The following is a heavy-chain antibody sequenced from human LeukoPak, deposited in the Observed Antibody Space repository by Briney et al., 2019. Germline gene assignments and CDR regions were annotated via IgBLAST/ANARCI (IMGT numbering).Heavy chain of an antibody. V-gene: IGHV3-48*02. CDR2: ISSGSPTI. CDR3: ARTRGYFDF. CDR1: GLTFSGNS. J-gene: IGHJ4*02. Sequence: PGGSLRLSCVASGLTFSGNSMNWVRQAPGKGLEWISYISSGSPTIYYADSVKGRFTISRDNAKNSLYLQMNSLRDEDTAVYYCARTRGYFDFWGQGTQVTVSS.